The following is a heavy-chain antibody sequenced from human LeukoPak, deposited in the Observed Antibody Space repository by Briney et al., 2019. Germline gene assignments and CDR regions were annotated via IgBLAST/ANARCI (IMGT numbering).Heavy chain of an antibody. CDR2: IKQDGSEI. CDR3: ARGGVIDY. CDR1: GFTFSSYW. V-gene: IGHV3-7*01. Sequence: GGSLRLSCAASGFTFSSYWMSWVRQAPGKGLEWVANIKQDGSEIYYVDYVKGRFTISRDNAKNSLYLQMGSLRAEDMAVYYCARGGVIDYWGQGTLVTVSS. D-gene: IGHD3-10*01. J-gene: IGHJ4*02.